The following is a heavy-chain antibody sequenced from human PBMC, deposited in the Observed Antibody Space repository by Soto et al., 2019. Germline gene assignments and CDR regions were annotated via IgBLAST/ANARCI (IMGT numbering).Heavy chain of an antibody. CDR3: ARAMGRYQLPPAVFGMDV. Sequence: QVQLVQSGAEVKKPGASVKVSCKASGYTFTGYYMHWVRQAPGQGLEWMGWINPNSGGTNYAQKFQGWVTMTRDTAISTAYMERSRLRSDDTAVYYCARAMGRYQLPPAVFGMDVWGQGTTVTVSS. J-gene: IGHJ6*02. V-gene: IGHV1-2*04. CDR1: GYTFTGYY. CDR2: INPNSGGT. D-gene: IGHD2-2*01.